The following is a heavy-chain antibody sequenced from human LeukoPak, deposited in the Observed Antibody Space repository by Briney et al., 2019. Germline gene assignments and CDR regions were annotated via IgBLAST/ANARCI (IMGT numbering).Heavy chain of an antibody. J-gene: IGHJ4*02. Sequence: GGSLRLSCAASGFSFSNYAMSWVRQAPGKGLEWVSAISGSGAGTYYADSVKGRFTISRDNSKNTLYLQMNSLRAEDTAVYYCAKDDYYGSGALFYWGQGTLVTISS. CDR1: GFSFSNYA. D-gene: IGHD3-10*01. CDR2: ISGSGAGT. V-gene: IGHV3-23*01. CDR3: AKDDYYGSGALFY.